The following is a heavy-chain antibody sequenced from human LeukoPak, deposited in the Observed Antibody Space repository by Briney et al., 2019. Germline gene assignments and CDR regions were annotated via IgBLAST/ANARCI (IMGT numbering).Heavy chain of an antibody. J-gene: IGHJ6*02. CDR3: ARTLSESYYYYGTDV. CDR1: GGSISSYY. CDR2: LYYSGRT. Sequence: SETLSLTCTASGGSISSYYWSWIRQPPGKGLEWIGYLYYSGRTNYNPSLKSRVTISVDTSKNQFSLKLSSVTAADTAVYYCARTLSESYYYYGTDVWGQGTTVTVSS. V-gene: IGHV4-59*01. D-gene: IGHD6-19*01.